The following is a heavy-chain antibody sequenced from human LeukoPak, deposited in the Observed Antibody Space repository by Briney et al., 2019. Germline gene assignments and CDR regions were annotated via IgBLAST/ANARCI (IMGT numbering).Heavy chain of an antibody. CDR2: IIPILGIA. Sequence: GASVEVSCKASGGTFSSYAISWVRQAPGQGLEWMGRIIPILGIANYAQKFQGRVTITADKSTSTAYMELSSLRSEDTAVYYCASPPKGEGGYSYGYLDYWGQGTLVTVSS. D-gene: IGHD5-18*01. J-gene: IGHJ4*02. CDR1: GGTFSSYA. V-gene: IGHV1-69*04. CDR3: ASPPKGEGGYSYGYLDY.